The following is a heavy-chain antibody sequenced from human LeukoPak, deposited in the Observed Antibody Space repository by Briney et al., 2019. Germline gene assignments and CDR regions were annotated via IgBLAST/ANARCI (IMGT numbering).Heavy chain of an antibody. CDR2: IRYDESDK. J-gene: IGHJ4*02. Sequence: GSLRLSCATSGFTFSHYGMHWVRQAPGRGLDWVAHIRYDESDKYYADSVKGRFTISRDISKNTVYLQMNSLRVEDTAVYYCARVTLTSANFDYWGQGTLVTVSS. V-gene: IGHV3-30*02. CDR1: GFTFSHYG. CDR3: ARVTLTSANFDY.